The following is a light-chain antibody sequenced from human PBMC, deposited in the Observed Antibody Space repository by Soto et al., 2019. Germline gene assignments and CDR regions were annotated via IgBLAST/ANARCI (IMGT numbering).Light chain of an antibody. V-gene: IGKV3-20*01. J-gene: IGKJ2*01. CDR2: AAS. CDR1: QSVSSYY. Sequence: EIVLTQSPGTLSLSPGQRATLSCRASQSVSSYYLAWYQQKPVQAPRLLIYAASSRATGIPDRFSGSGSGTDFTLTISRLEPEDFAVYYCQQYGSSPTFGQGTKLEIK. CDR3: QQYGSSPT.